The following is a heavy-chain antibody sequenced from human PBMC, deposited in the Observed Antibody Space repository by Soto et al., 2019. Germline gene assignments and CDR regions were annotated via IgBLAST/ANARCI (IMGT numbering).Heavy chain of an antibody. CDR3: ARDSGVGAIHGAALDI. V-gene: IGHV3-33*01. CDR1: GFTFSNYG. Sequence: QVQLVESGGGVVHPGKSLRLSCAASGFTFSNYGMHWVRQPPGKGLEWVAIIWYDGVKTYFADSVKGRFTISRDNSKNTLYLQMNSLRGEDTAVYYCARDSGVGAIHGAALDIRGQGTMVTVSS. CDR2: IWYDGVKT. J-gene: IGHJ3*02. D-gene: IGHD1-26*01.